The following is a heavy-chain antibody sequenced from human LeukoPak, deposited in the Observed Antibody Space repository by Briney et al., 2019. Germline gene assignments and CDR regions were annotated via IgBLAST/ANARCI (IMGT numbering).Heavy chain of an antibody. V-gene: IGHV5-51*01. CDR1: GYIFTSNW. J-gene: IGHJ4*02. D-gene: IGHD3-10*01. Sequence: GESLKISCKGSGYIFTSNWIGWVRQMPGKGLEWMGIIYPGDSATRYSPSFQGQVTTSVDKSITTAYLQWSSLKASDTAMYYCARHAQGVYPSNFDYWGQGTLVTVSS. CDR3: ARHAQGVYPSNFDY. CDR2: IYPGDSAT.